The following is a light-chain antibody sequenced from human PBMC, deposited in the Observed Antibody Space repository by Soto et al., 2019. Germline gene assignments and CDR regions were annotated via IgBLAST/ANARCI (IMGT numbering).Light chain of an antibody. J-gene: IGKJ4*01. V-gene: IGKV1-5*03. CDR1: QSITNW. CDR3: QQYNSLSSVS. CDR2: MAP. Sequence: DIQLTQSPSTLSASVGDRVTITCRASQSITNWLAWYQQKPGKAPKVLIHMAPSVKSGVPSRFSGSGSETEFTLTITSLQPDDSATYYCQQYNSLSSVSFGGGTKVEI.